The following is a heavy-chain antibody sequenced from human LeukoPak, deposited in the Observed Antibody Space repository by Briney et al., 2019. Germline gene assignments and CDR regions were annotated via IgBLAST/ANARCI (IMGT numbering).Heavy chain of an antibody. CDR1: GFTFSSYG. D-gene: IGHD3-10*01. CDR2: IWYGGSNK. J-gene: IGHJ4*02. V-gene: IGHV3-33*06. Sequence: GGSLRLSCAASGFTFSSYGMHWVRQAPGKGLERVAVIWYGGSNKYYADSVKGRFTISRGNSKSTLYLQMNSLRAEDTAIYYCVKDQYGSGSLDYWGQGTLVTVSS. CDR3: VKDQYGSGSLDY.